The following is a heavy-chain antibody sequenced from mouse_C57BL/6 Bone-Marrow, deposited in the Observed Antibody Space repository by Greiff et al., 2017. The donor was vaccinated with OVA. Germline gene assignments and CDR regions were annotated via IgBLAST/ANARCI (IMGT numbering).Heavy chain of an antibody. CDR1: GYSITSGYY. Sequence: EVQLVESGPGLVKPSQSLSLTCSVTGYSITSGYYWHWIRQFPGNKQEWMGYISYDGSNNYNPSLKNRISITRDTSKNQFFLKLNSVTTEDTATYYCARVTTVVATYYYAMDYWGQGTSVTVSS. D-gene: IGHD1-1*01. V-gene: IGHV3-6*01. J-gene: IGHJ4*01. CDR2: ISYDGSN. CDR3: ARVTTVVATYYYAMDY.